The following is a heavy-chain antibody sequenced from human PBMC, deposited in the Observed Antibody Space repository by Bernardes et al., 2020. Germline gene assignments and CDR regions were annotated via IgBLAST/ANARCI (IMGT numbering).Heavy chain of an antibody. V-gene: IGHV3-7*03. J-gene: IGHJ4*02. CDR1: GFTFSSYW. D-gene: IGHD3-3*01. Sequence: GGSLRLSCAASGFTFSSYWMSWVRQAPGKGLEWVANIKQDGSEKYYVDYVKGRFTISRDNAKNSLYLQMNSLRAEDTAVYYCARANNDFWSGGDIWDYWGQGTLVTVSS. CDR2: IKQDGSEK. CDR3: ARANNDFWSGGDIWDY.